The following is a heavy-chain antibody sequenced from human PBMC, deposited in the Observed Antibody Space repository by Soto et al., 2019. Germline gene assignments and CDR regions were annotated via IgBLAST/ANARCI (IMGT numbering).Heavy chain of an antibody. V-gene: IGHV4-34*01. CDR1: CGSLSGYY. D-gene: IGHD1-7*01. J-gene: IGHJ6*02. Sequence: LSLTCAVNCGSLSGYYWSWIRQSPGKGLEWIGEINHRGSSDYNPSLKSRVTISIDASKNHVTLELTSVTAADTAVYYCARSDNRNSLYGVDVWGQGTAVTVSS. CDR3: ARSDNRNSLYGVDV. CDR2: INHRGSS.